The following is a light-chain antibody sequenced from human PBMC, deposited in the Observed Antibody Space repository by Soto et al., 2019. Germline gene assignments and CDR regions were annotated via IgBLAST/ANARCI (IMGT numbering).Light chain of an antibody. CDR1: QVIARY. Sequence: DIQLTQSPSFLSASVGVRVTLTCRASQVIARYLAWYKQKPGQAPKLLIYAASTLQSGVPARFSGSGSGTEFTLTISSLQPEDFATYYCQQLNIYPFTFGGGTKVEIK. CDR3: QQLNIYPFT. V-gene: IGKV1-9*01. CDR2: AAS. J-gene: IGKJ4*01.